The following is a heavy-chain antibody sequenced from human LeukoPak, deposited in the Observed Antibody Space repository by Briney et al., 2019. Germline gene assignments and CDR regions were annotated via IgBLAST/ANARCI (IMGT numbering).Heavy chain of an antibody. Sequence: PSETLLLTCTVPVGSISSTIYYWGRIPQPPGKGLEWIGSIDYSGSTYYSPSLTRRVTRSVDTSKNQCSVKVRSVTPADTAVYYCTRVGYCSGGSCASVDGWG. CDR2: IDYSGST. J-gene: IGHJ6*01. CDR1: VGSISSTIYY. CDR3: TRVGYCSGGSCASVDG. D-gene: IGHD2-15*01. V-gene: IGHV4-39*01.